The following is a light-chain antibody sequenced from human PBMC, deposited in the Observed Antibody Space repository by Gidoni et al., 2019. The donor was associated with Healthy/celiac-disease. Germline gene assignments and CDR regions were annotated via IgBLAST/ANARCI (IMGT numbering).Light chain of an antibody. CDR2: DAS. CDR3: QQRSNWPPGGPYT. J-gene: IGKJ2*01. V-gene: IGKV3-11*01. Sequence: EIVLTQSPATLSLSPGERATLSCRASQSVSSYLAWYQQKPGQAPRLLIYDASNRATGIPARFSGSGSGTDFTLTISSLEPEDFAVYYCQQRSNWPPGGPYTFXQXTKLEIK. CDR1: QSVSSY.